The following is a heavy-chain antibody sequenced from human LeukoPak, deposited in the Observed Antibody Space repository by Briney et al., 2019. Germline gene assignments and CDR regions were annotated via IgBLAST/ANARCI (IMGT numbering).Heavy chain of an antibody. CDR3: AKARRSACSSTSCYPFDY. CDR2: ISGSDGST. Sequence: GGSLRLSCAVSGFTLNSNAMSWVRQAPGKGLEWVSGISGSDGSTYYADSVKGRFTISRDNSKNTVYLQMNSLRAEDTAVYYCAKARRSACSSTSCYPFDYWGQGTLVTVSS. D-gene: IGHD2-2*01. J-gene: IGHJ4*02. V-gene: IGHV3-23*01. CDR1: GFTLNSNA.